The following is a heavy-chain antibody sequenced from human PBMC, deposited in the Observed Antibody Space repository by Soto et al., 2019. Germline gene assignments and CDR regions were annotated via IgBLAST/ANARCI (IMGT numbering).Heavy chain of an antibody. Sequence: QVQLVQSGAEVKKPGASVKVSCKASGYTFTGYYMHWVRQAPGQGLEWMGWINPNSGGTKYAQKFQGRITMTRDTSISKAYLELSRLRSGDTAVYYCARDIVVVPAAMGGGYYYYGMDVWGQGTTVTVSS. D-gene: IGHD2-2*01. CDR3: ARDIVVVPAAMGGGYYYYGMDV. CDR1: GYTFTGYY. V-gene: IGHV1-2*02. J-gene: IGHJ6*02. CDR2: INPNSGGT.